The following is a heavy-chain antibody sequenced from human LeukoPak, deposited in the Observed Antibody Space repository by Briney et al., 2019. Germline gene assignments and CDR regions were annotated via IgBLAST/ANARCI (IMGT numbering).Heavy chain of an antibody. V-gene: IGHV4-59*08. CDR3: ARLGDPLSLDY. CDR1: GGSITSYY. D-gene: IGHD3-10*01. J-gene: IGHJ4*02. CDR2: IYYSGST. Sequence: SETLSLTCTVSGGSITSYYWNWIRQPPGKGLEWIGYIYYSGSTNYNPSLKSRVTISVDTSKNQFSLKLSSVTAADTAVYYCARLGDPLSLDYWGQGTLVTVSS.